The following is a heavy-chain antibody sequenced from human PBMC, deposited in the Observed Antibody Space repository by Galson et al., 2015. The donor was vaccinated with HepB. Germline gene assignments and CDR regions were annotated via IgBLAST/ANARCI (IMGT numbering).Heavy chain of an antibody. J-gene: IGHJ6*02. CDR1: GYTFTSYG. V-gene: IGHV1-18*01. CDR2: ISAYNGNT. D-gene: IGHD6-6*01. CDR3: ARVAARHYYYYGMDV. Sequence: SVKVSCKASGYTFTSYGISWVRQAPGQGLEWMGWISAYNGNTNYAQKLQGRVTMTTDTSTSTAYMELRSLRSDDTAVYYCARVAARHYYYYGMDVWGQGTTVTVSS.